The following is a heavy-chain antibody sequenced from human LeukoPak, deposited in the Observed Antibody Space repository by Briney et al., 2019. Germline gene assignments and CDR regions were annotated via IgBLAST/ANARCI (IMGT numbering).Heavy chain of an antibody. CDR1: GGSISSYY. CDR3: ARDRSYGSGYFDY. CDR2: IYYSGST. J-gene: IGHJ4*02. D-gene: IGHD3-10*01. Sequence: PLETLSLTCTVSGGSISSYYWSWIRQPPGKGLEWIGYIYYSGSTNYNPSLKSRVTISVDTSKNQFSLKLSSVTAADTAVYYCARDRSYGSGYFDYWGQGTLVTVSS. V-gene: IGHV4-59*01.